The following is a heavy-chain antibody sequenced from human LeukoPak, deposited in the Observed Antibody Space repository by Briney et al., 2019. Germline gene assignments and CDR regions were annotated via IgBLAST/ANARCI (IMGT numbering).Heavy chain of an antibody. V-gene: IGHV3-43D*03. J-gene: IGHJ3*02. Sequence: GGSLRLSCAASGFTFDDYAMHWVRQAPGKGLEWVSLISWDGGSTYYADSVKGRFTISRDNSKNSLYLQMNSLRAEDTAFYYCAKTFSSTVTYDAFDIWGQGTMVTVSS. CDR3: AKTFSSTVTYDAFDI. D-gene: IGHD4-11*01. CDR1: GFTFDDYA. CDR2: ISWDGGST.